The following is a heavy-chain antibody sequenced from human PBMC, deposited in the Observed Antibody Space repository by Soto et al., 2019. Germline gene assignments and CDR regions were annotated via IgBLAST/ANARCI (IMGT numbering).Heavy chain of an antibody. V-gene: IGHV4-38-2*01. J-gene: IGHJ5*02. Sequence: SETLSLTCAVSGYSISSGYYWGWIRQPPGKGLEWIGSIYHSGSTYYNPSLKSRVTISVDTSKNQFSLKLSSVTAADTAVYYCARAPRKNWFDPWGQGTLVTVSS. CDR3: ARAPRKNWFDP. CDR2: IYHSGST. CDR1: GYSISSGYY.